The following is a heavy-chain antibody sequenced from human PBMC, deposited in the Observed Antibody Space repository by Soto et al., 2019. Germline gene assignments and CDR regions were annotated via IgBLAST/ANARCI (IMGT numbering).Heavy chain of an antibody. CDR3: ARDQEPSTLYYDYYYMDV. J-gene: IGHJ6*03. Sequence: ASVKVSCKASGYTFTSYYIHWVRQAPGQGLEWMGIINPSGGSTSYAQKFQGRVTMTRDRSTSTVYMEVSGLRSEDTAVYYCARDQEPSTLYYDYYYMDVWGKGTTVSV. CDR1: GYTFTSYY. V-gene: IGHV1-46*03. CDR2: INPSGGST.